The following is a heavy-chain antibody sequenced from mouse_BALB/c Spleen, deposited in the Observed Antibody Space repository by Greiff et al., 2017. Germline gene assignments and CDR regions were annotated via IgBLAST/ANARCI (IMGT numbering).Heavy chain of an antibody. CDR1: GFNIKDTY. J-gene: IGHJ4*01. V-gene: IGHV14-3*02. Sequence: VQLKESGAELVKPGASVKLSCTASGFNIKDTYMHWVKQRPEQGLEWIGRIDPANGNTKYDPKFQGKATITADTSSNTAYLQLSSLTSEDTAVYYCARRRSQGMDYWGQGTSVTVSS. CDR2: IDPANGNT. CDR3: ARRRSQGMDY.